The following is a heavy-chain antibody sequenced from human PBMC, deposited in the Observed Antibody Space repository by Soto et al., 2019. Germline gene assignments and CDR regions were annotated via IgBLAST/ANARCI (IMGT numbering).Heavy chain of an antibody. CDR1: GGTFSSYT. Sequence: QVQLVQSGAEVKKPGSSVKVSCKASGGTFSSYTISWVRQAPGQGLEWMGRIIPILGIANYAQKFQGRVKITADKSTSTAYMELSSLRSEDTAVYYCARRDYYGSGSHYWFDPWGQGTLVTVSS. CDR3: ARRDYYGSGSHYWFDP. D-gene: IGHD3-10*01. V-gene: IGHV1-69*02. J-gene: IGHJ5*02. CDR2: IIPILGIA.